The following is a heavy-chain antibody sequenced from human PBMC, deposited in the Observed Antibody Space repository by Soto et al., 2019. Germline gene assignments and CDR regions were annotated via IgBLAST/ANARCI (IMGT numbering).Heavy chain of an antibody. CDR1: GGSFSGYY. Sequence: QVQLQQWGAGLLKPSETLSLTCAVYGGSFSGYYWSWIRQPPGKGLEWIGEINHSGSTNYNPSLKSRVTISVDTSKNQFSLKLSSVTAADTAVYYCARRRRYGYSGYVIEGYYCDYWGQGTLVTVSS. J-gene: IGHJ4*02. D-gene: IGHD5-12*01. CDR3: ARRRRYGYSGYVIEGYYCDY. CDR2: INHSGST. V-gene: IGHV4-34*01.